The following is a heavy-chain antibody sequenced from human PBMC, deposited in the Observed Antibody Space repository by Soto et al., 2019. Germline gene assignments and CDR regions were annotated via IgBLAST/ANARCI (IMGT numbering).Heavy chain of an antibody. CDR1: SGSISSEQR. Sequence: QMQLQESGPGLVKPSETLSLICTVSSGSISSEQRWSWVRQPPGKGLEWIGEIHHSGSTNENPSLRSRVTMSVDKSKNQFSRKLNSVTAADTAVYFCARSFGWYAIDPWGQGTLVIVSS. J-gene: IGHJ5*02. CDR3: ARSFGWYAIDP. CDR2: IHHSGST. V-gene: IGHV4-4*02. D-gene: IGHD6-19*01.